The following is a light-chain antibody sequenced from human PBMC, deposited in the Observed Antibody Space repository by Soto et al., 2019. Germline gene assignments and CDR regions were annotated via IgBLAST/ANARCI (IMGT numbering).Light chain of an antibody. J-gene: IGLJ2*01. Sequence: QSALTQPASVSGSPGQSITISCTGSSSDVGGYNYVSWYQHHPGKAPKLMIYDVSNRPSGVSNRFSGSKSDNTASLTISGLQAEDEADYYCSSYTSNNTRIFGGGTKLTVL. CDR1: SSDVGGYNY. CDR3: SSYTSNNTRI. CDR2: DVS. V-gene: IGLV2-14*03.